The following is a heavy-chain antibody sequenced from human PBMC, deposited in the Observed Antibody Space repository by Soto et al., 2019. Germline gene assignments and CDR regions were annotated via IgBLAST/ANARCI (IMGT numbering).Heavy chain of an antibody. CDR2: ISGSGGST. V-gene: IGHV3-23*01. CDR1: GFTLSSYA. CDR3: AKSGTVTTYPFDY. Sequence: EVQLLESGGGLVQPGGSLRLSCAASGFTLSSYAMSWVRQAPGKGLEWVSAISGSGGSTYYADSVKGRFTISRDNSKNTLYLQMNSLRAEDTAVYYCAKSGTVTTYPFDYWGQGTLVTVSS. J-gene: IGHJ4*02. D-gene: IGHD4-17*01.